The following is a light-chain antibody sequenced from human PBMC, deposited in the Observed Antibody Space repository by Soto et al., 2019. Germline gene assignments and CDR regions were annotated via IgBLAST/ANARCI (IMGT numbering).Light chain of an antibody. CDR1: SSDVGGYNY. Sequence: QSALTQPASVSGSPGQSITISCTGTSSDVGGYNYVSWYQQHPGKAPKLMIYDVRDRPSGVSNRLSGSKSGNTASLTISGLQADDESDYYCSSYTSRSSLGLFRGGTQLTVL. V-gene: IGLV2-14*01. CDR2: DVR. CDR3: SSYTSRSSLGL. J-gene: IGLJ2*01.